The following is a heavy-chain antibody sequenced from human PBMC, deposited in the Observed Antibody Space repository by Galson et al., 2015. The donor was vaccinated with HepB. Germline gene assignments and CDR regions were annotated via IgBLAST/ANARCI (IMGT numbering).Heavy chain of an antibody. J-gene: IGHJ4*02. Sequence: SLRLSCAASGFTFSSYAMSWVRQAPGKGLEWVSAISGSGGSTYYADSVKGQFTISRDNSKNTLYLQMNSLRAEDTAVYYCAFSAVMIVVFNTFDYWGQGTLVTVSS. CDR2: ISGSGGST. D-gene: IGHD3-22*01. CDR3: AFSAVMIVVFNTFDY. CDR1: GFTFSSYA. V-gene: IGHV3-23*01.